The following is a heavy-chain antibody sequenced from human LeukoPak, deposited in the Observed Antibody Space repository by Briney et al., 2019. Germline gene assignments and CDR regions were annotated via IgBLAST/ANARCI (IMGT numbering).Heavy chain of an antibody. CDR1: GFAFSGSA. CDR3: TRPRGEYSGYDYYYYGMDV. D-gene: IGHD5-12*01. J-gene: IGHJ6*02. CDR2: IRTKVNTYAT. V-gene: IGHV3-73*01. Sequence: GGSLKLSCAASGFAFSGSAIHWVRQASGKGLEWVGRIRTKVNTYATTYAASVKGRFTIFRDDSRSTAYLQMSGLKTEDTAVYYCTRPRGEYSGYDYYYYGMDVWGQGTTVTVSS.